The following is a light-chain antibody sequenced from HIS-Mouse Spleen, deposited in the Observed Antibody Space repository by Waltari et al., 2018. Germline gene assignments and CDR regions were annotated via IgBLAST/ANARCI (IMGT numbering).Light chain of an antibody. CDR2: SNN. V-gene: IGLV1-44*01. CDR1: SSNIGRTT. CDR3: AAWDDSLNGL. J-gene: IGLJ2*01. Sequence: QSVLTQPPSASGTPGQRVTISCSGSSSNIGRTTVNWYQQLPGTPPKLLIYSNNQRPSGVPDRFSGSKSGTSASLAISGLQSEDEADYYCAAWDDSLNGLFGGGTKLTVL.